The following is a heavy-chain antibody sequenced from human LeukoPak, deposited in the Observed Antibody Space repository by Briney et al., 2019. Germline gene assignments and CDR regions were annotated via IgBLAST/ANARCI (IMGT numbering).Heavy chain of an antibody. V-gene: IGHV1-2*06. CDR1: GYIFTDYY. CDR3: ARPRAFSYGQMYYFDY. Sequence: ASVKVSCKASGYIFTDYYMHWVRQAPGQELGWMGRINPNSGGTNYAQKFQGRVTMTSDTSITTAYMELSRLRFDDTAVYYCARPRAFSYGQMYYFDYWGQGALVTVSS. J-gene: IGHJ4*02. CDR2: INPNSGGT. D-gene: IGHD5-18*01.